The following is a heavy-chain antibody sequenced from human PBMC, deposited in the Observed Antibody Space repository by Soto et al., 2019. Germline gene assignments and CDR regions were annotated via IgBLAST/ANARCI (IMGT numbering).Heavy chain of an antibody. V-gene: IGHV4-4*02. CDR1: GGSISSSNW. Sequence: QVQLQESGPGLVKPSGTLSLTCAVSGGSISSSNWWSWVRQPPGKGLGWIGEIYHSGSTNYNPSLTRRTTISVDMSNTQFSLKLSSATAADAAVYYCAKCRPAAGPIGCSVQGTLVTVSS. CDR2: IYHSGST. CDR3: AKCRPAAGPIGC. J-gene: IGHJ4*02. D-gene: IGHD6-13*01.